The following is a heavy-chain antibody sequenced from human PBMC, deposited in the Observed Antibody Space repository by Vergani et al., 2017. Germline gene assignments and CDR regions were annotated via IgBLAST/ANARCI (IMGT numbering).Heavy chain of an antibody. CDR2: ISYDGSNK. CDR3: AKDPYSSGWYGGMDV. J-gene: IGHJ6*02. D-gene: IGHD6-19*01. V-gene: IGHV3-30*18. Sequence: QVQLVESGGGVVQPGRSLRLSCAASGFTFSSYGMHWVRQAPGKGLEWVAVISYDGSNKYYADSVKGRFTISRDNSQNTLYLQMNSLRAEDTAVYYCAKDPYSSGWYGGMDVWGQGTTVTASS. CDR1: GFTFSSYG.